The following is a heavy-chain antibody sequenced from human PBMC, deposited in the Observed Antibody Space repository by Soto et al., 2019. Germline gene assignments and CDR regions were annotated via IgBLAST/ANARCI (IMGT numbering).Heavy chain of an antibody. V-gene: IGHV3-30*18. J-gene: IGHJ1*01. D-gene: IGHD3-22*01. CDR1: GFTFSSYG. CDR2: ISYDGSNE. CDR3: AKDTYYRDRSGYYILAY. Sequence: GGSLRLSCAVSGFTFSSYGMHWVRQAPGKGLEWVAHISYDGSNEHYVDSVKGRFTISRDNSKNTLYLQMNSLRAEDTAVYYCAKDTYYRDRSGYYILAYRGQGTPVPVSS.